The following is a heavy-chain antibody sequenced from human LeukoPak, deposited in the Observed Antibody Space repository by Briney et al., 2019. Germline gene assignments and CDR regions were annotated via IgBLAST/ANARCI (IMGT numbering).Heavy chain of an antibody. CDR3: ARAPHYYGSGPYYFDY. CDR1: VGTFSSYA. V-gene: IGHV1-69*13. D-gene: IGHD3-10*01. Sequence: SVKVSCKASVGTFSSYAISWVRQAPGQGLEWMGGSIPIFGTANYAQKFQGRVTITADESTSTAYMELSSLRSEDTAVYYCARAPHYYGSGPYYFDYWGQGTLVTVSS. CDR2: SIPIFGTA. J-gene: IGHJ4*02.